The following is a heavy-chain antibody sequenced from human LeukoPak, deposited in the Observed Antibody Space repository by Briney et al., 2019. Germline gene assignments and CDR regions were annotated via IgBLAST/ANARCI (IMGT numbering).Heavy chain of an antibody. J-gene: IGHJ4*02. D-gene: IGHD5-24*01. CDR2: IYHTGST. CDR1: GGSISSYY. Sequence: SETLSLTCTVSGGSISSYYWTWIRQPPGKGLEWIGYIYHTGSTNCNPSLKSRVTTSADTSKNQFSLKLSSVTAADTAMYYCARRRGDGYFDYWGLGTLVTVSS. CDR3: ARRRGDGYFDY. V-gene: IGHV4-59*08.